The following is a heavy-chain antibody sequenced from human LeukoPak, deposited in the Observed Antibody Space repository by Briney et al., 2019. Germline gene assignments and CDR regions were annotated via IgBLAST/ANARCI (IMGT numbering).Heavy chain of an antibody. CDR3: ARAASFWSGYYRYYYYYYMDV. CDR2: IYYSGST. V-gene: IGHV4-59*11. D-gene: IGHD3-3*01. J-gene: IGHJ6*03. CDR1: GVSISSHY. Sequence: SETLSLTCTVSGVSISSHYWSWLRQPPGKGLEWIGYIYYSGSTNYNPSLKSRVTISVDTSKNQFSLKLSSVTAADTAVYYCARAASFWSGYYRYYYYYYMDVWGKGTTVTVSS.